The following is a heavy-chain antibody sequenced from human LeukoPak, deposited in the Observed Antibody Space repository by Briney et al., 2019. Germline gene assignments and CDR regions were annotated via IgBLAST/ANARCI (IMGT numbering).Heavy chain of an antibody. CDR2: ISSSGSSI. V-gene: IGHV3-48*03. Sequence: QPGGSLRLSCAASGFTFSSYEMNWVRQAPGKGLEWVSYISSSGSSIYYADSVEGRFTISRDNAKNSLYLQMNSLRAGDTAVYYCARDDVLNLGISFDLWGRGTLVTVSS. D-gene: IGHD3-10*02. J-gene: IGHJ2*01. CDR1: GFTFSSYE. CDR3: ARDDVLNLGISFDL.